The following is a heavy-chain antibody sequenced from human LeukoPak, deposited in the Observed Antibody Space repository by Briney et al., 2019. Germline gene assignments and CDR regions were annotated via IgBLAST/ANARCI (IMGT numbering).Heavy chain of an antibody. Sequence: PGGSLRLSCAASGFTFSSYGMHWVRQAPGKGLEWVAVIWYDGSNKYYADSVKGRFTISRDNSKNTLYLQMNSLRAEDTAVYYCARGYCSSTSCYLPYYYYGMDVWGQGTTVTVSS. J-gene: IGHJ6*02. V-gene: IGHV3-33*01. D-gene: IGHD2-2*01. CDR2: IWYDGSNK. CDR1: GFTFSSYG. CDR3: ARGYCSSTSCYLPYYYYGMDV.